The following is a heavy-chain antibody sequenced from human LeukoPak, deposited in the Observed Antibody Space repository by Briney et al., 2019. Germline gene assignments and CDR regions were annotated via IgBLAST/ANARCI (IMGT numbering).Heavy chain of an antibody. Sequence: PGGSLRLSCAASGFTFSSYSMNWVRQAPGKGLEWVSSISSNSSYIYYADSVKGRFTISRDNAKNSLYLQMNSLRAEDTAMYYCARRGSGVAAAFDPWGQGTLVTVSS. V-gene: IGHV3-21*01. J-gene: IGHJ5*02. CDR2: ISSNSSYI. CDR3: ARRGSGVAAAFDP. D-gene: IGHD2-2*01. CDR1: GFTFSSYS.